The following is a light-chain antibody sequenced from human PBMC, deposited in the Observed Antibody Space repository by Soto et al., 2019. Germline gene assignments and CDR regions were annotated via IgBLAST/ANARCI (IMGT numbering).Light chain of an antibody. Sequence: EIVMTQSPVTLSVFPWERATLSCRASQSVGATVAWYHQRPGQAPRLLISGASTRATGVPARVSASGSGTAFTLTITSLQSDDFGVYYCQQYNSYSYTFGQGNKLEIK. CDR1: QSVGAT. CDR3: QQYNSYSYT. J-gene: IGKJ2*01. CDR2: GAS. V-gene: IGKV3-15*01.